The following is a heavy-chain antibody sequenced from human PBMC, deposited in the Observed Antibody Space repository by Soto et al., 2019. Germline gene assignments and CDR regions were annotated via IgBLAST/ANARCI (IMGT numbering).Heavy chain of an antibody. CDR2: IWYDGSNK. V-gene: IGHV3-33*01. Sequence: QVQLVESGGGVVQPGRSLRLSCAASGFTFSSYGMHWVRQAPGKGLEWVAVIWYDGSNKYYADSVKGRFTISRDNSKNTLELQMDSLGGEDKAVYYCSRNKRGVGSGSKFDYLGQGTLVHRSS. D-gene: IGHD3-10*01. J-gene: IGHJ4*02. CDR1: GFTFSSYG. CDR3: SRNKRGVGSGSKFDY.